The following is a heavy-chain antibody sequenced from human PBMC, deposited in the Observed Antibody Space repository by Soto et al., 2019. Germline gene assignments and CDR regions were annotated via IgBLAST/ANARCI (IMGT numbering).Heavy chain of an antibody. Sequence: EVQLVESGGGLVQPGGSLRLSCAASRFTFSDYWMSWVRQAPGKGLECVANIKTDGSEKYYVDPAKGRFTISRDNAKNSLYLQMNSLRAEDTAVYYCASSMGRGGNDYWGQGTLVAVSS. J-gene: IGHJ4*02. CDR1: RFTFSDYW. V-gene: IGHV3-7*05. D-gene: IGHD3-10*01. CDR2: IKTDGSEK. CDR3: ASSMGRGGNDY.